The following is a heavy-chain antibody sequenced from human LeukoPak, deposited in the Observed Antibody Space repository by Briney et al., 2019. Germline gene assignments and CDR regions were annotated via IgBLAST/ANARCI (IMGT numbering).Heavy chain of an antibody. Sequence: SETLSLTCAVYGGSFSGYYWSWIRQPPGKGLEWIGEIKHSGSTNYNPSLKSRVTISVDTSKNQFSLKLSSVTAADTAVYYCARDYYYYDSSGYYYAVYYYYMDVWGKGTTVTASS. CDR3: ARDYYYYDSSGYYYAVYYYYMDV. V-gene: IGHV4-34*01. D-gene: IGHD3-22*01. J-gene: IGHJ6*03. CDR2: IKHSGST. CDR1: GGSFSGYY.